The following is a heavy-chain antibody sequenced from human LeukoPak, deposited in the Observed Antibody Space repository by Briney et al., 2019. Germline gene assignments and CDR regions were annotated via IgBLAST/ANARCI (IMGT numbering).Heavy chain of an antibody. D-gene: IGHD2-2*01. CDR3: ARRRAYCSSTSCYRSVFDP. CDR1: GGSFSGYF. CDR2: INHNGGT. Sequence: PSETLSLTCAVYGGSFSGYFWSWIRQPPGKGLEWIGDINHNGGTNYNPSLKSRVTISVDTSKNQFSLRLSSVTAADTAVYYCARRRAYCSSTSCYRSVFDPWGQGTLVTVSS. J-gene: IGHJ5*02. V-gene: IGHV4-34*01.